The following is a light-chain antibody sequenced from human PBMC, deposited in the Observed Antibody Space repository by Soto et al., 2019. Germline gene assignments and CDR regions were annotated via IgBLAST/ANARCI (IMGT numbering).Light chain of an antibody. V-gene: IGKV2-28*01. J-gene: IGKJ4*01. CDR3: MQALHTPLT. Sequence: DIVMTQSPLSLPVTPGEPASISCRSSQSLLHSNGYNYLDWYLQKPGQSPQLLIYLGSNRASGAPDRFSGSGSGTDFTLKLSRVEAEDVGVYYCMQALHTPLTFGGGTKVEIK. CDR2: LGS. CDR1: QSLLHSNGYNY.